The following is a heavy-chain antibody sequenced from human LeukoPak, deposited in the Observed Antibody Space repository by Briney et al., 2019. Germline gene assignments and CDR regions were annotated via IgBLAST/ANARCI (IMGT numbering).Heavy chain of an antibody. CDR2: TSHDETTK. CDR1: GFTFSSYA. V-gene: IGHV3-30*04. Sequence: GGSLRLSCAASGFTFSSYAMHWVRQAPGKGLEWVAVTSHDETTKYYADSVKGRFTISRDNSKNTLYLQMNSLRAEDTAVYFCAREVARPNFFDYWGQGTLVTVSS. D-gene: IGHD6-6*01. J-gene: IGHJ4*02. CDR3: AREVARPNFFDY.